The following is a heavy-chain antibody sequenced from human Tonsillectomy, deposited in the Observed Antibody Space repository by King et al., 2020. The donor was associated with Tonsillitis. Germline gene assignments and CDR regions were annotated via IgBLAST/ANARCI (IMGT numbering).Heavy chain of an antibody. CDR3: AREGAIVVVVAATRAFDI. CDR2: INWSGGST. V-gene: IGHV3-20*04. J-gene: IGHJ3*02. Sequence: VQLVESGGGVVRPGGSLRLSCAASGFTFDDYAMSWVRQAPGKGLEWVSGINWSGGSTGYADSVKGRFTISRDNAKNSLYLQMNSLRAEDTALYYCAREGAIVVVVAATRAFDIWGQGTMVTVSS. CDR1: GFTFDDYA. D-gene: IGHD2-15*01.